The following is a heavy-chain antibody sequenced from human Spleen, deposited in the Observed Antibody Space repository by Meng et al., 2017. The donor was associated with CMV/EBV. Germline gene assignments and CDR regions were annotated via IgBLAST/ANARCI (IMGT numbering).Heavy chain of an antibody. J-gene: IGHJ3*02. CDR1: GFTFSSYE. CDR3: ARVMTVVVYDAFDI. D-gene: IGHD3-22*01. Sequence: GGSLRLSCAASGFTFSSYEMNWVRQAPGKGLEWVANIKQDGSEKYYVDSVKGRFTISRDNAKNSLYLQMNSLRAEDTAVYYCARVMTVVVYDAFDIWGQGTMVTVSS. CDR2: IKQDGSEK. V-gene: IGHV3-7*01.